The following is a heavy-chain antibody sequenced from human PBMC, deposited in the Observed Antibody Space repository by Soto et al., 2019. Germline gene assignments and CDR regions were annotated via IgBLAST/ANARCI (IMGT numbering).Heavy chain of an antibody. Sequence: GGSLRLSCAASGFMFSNYAMSWVRQAPGKGLEWVASITGSGGRTHYTDSVKGRFTFSRDNSKNTLYLQMNSLGAEDTAAYYCTGEVASVYWGQGTLVTVSS. CDR2: ITGSGGRT. CDR1: GFMFSNYA. CDR3: TGEVASVY. V-gene: IGHV3-23*01. J-gene: IGHJ4*02. D-gene: IGHD2-8*02.